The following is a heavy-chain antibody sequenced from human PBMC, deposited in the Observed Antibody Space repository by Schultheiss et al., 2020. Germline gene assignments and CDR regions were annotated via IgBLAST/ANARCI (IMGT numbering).Heavy chain of an antibody. CDR1: GFTFDDYD. CDR3: AKDCGLHNDY. D-gene: IGHD2-21*01. Sequence: GGSLRLSCAASGFTFDDYDMHWVRQAPGKGLEWVSGISWNSGSIDYADSVKGRFTISRDNAKNSLYLQMNSLRAEDTAVYYCAKDCGLHNDYWGQGTLVTVAS. V-gene: IGHV3-9*01. J-gene: IGHJ4*02. CDR2: ISWNSGSI.